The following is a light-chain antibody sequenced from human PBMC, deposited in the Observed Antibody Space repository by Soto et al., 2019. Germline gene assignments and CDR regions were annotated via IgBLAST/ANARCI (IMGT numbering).Light chain of an antibody. CDR3: QEYNNWPPLT. CDR1: QSVNNK. CDR2: GAS. J-gene: IGKJ4*01. Sequence: EIVMTQSPATLSVSPGERATLSCRASQSVNNKLAWYQQKLGQAPRLLIYGASTRATGIPARFSGSGYGTEFTLTISSLQSEDFAIYYGQEYNNWPPLTFGGGTKVEIK. V-gene: IGKV3-15*01.